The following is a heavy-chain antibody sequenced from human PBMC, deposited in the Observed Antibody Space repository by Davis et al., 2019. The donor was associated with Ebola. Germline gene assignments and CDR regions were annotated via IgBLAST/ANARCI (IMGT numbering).Heavy chain of an antibody. D-gene: IGHD2-2*01. Sequence: AASVKVSCKASGYTFPSYAMHWVRQAPGQRLEWMGWINAGNGNTKYSQKFQGRVSMTRNTSISTAYMELSSLRSEDTAVYYCARGPESCRSFTCPYYFDSWGQGTLVAVSS. CDR2: INAGNGNT. CDR1: GYTFPSYA. V-gene: IGHV1-3*01. J-gene: IGHJ4*02. CDR3: ARGPESCRSFTCPYYFDS.